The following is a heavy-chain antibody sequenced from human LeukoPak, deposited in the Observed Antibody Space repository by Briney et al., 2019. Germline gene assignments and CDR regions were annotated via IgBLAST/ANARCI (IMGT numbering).Heavy chain of an antibody. CDR2: INHSGST. CDR3: ARGRSNAPWFDP. Sequence: PSETLSLTCAVYGGSFSGYYWSWIRQPPGKGLEWIGEINHSGSTNYNPSLKSRVTISVDTSKNQFSLKLSSVTAADTAVYYCARGRSNAPWFDPRGQGTLVTVSS. CDR1: GGSFSGYY. V-gene: IGHV4-34*01. J-gene: IGHJ5*02. D-gene: IGHD2-8*01.